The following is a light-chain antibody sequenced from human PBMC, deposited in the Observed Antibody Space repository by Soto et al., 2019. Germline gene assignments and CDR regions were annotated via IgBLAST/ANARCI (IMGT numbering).Light chain of an antibody. Sequence: EIVMTQSPVTLSVSPGERATLSCRASQSVGGDLAWYQQIPGQAPRLLIYGAVTRATGVAARFSGGGSGTEFTLTVDSLQSEYLEIYYCQQYYAWPRTFDQGTKLEI. V-gene: IGKV3-15*01. CDR2: GAV. CDR1: QSVGGD. CDR3: QQYYAWPRT. J-gene: IGKJ2*01.